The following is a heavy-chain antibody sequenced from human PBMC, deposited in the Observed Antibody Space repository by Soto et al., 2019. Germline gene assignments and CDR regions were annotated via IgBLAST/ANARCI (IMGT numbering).Heavy chain of an antibody. Sequence: PGGSLRLSCAASGFTFSNYAMSWVRQAPGKGLEWVSAISGDSGSTYYVDSVKGRFTISRDNSKNTLYLQMNSLRAADTAVYYWAIPTGLTVTGPEDWGQGTLVTVSS. CDR3: AIPTGLTVTGPED. J-gene: IGHJ4*02. CDR1: GFTFSNYA. CDR2: ISGDSGST. D-gene: IGHD6-19*01. V-gene: IGHV3-23*01.